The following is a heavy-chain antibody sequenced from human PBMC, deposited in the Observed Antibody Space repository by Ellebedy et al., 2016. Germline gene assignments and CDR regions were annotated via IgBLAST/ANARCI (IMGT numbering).Heavy chain of an antibody. CDR3: AREGAYDSGGYYELFDY. CDR2: ISGPNGNT. CDR1: GYSFSSYT. V-gene: IGHV1-18*01. Sequence: ASVKVSXKGSGYSFSSYTIGWVRQAPGQGLEWMGWISGPNGNTKYAQKFQGRVTMTTDTSTNTAYMELRSLRSDDTAVYYCAREGAYDSGGYYELFDYWGQGTLVTVSS. D-gene: IGHD3-22*01. J-gene: IGHJ4*02.